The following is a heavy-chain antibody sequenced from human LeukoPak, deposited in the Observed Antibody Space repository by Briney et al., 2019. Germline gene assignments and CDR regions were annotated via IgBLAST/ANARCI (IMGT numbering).Heavy chain of an antibody. CDR3: TRDRTTITLFEL. J-gene: IGHJ4*02. Sequence: GGSLTLSCAASGFSISSYWMHWVRQVPGKGLVWVSRISPDGSTTGYADSVKGRFTASRDNARNTLYLQINSLRAEDSAVYYCTRDRTTITLFELWGQGTLVTVSS. D-gene: IGHD4-11*01. CDR1: GFSISSYW. CDR2: ISPDGSTT. V-gene: IGHV3-74*01.